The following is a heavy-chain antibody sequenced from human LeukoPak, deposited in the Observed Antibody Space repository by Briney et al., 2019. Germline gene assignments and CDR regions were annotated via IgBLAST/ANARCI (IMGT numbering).Heavy chain of an antibody. V-gene: IGHV3-15*01. D-gene: IGHD2-2*01. CDR1: GFTFSNAW. Sequence: GGSLRLSCAASGFTFSNAWMSWVRQAPGKGLEWVGRIKSKTDGGTTDYAAPVKGRFTISRDDSKNRLYLQMNSLKTEDTAVYYCTRGYCSSTSCYVGLGAFDIWGQGTMVTVSS. CDR3: TRGYCSSTSCYVGLGAFDI. J-gene: IGHJ3*02. CDR2: IKSKTDGGTT.